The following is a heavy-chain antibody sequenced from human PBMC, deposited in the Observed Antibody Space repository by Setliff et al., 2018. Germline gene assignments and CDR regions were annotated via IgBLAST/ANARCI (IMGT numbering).Heavy chain of an antibody. CDR3: ERIFLYGTSWYFDN. D-gene: IGHD3-3*01. Sequence: PGGSLRLSCAASGFTFDDYGMSWVRQAPGKGLEWVSGIKWSGASTGYADSVKGRFTISRDNAKNSLSLQMNSLRAEDTAVYFCERIFLYGTSWYFDNWGQGTLVTVSS. J-gene: IGHJ4*02. CDR1: GFTFDDYG. CDR2: IKWSGAST. V-gene: IGHV3-20*04.